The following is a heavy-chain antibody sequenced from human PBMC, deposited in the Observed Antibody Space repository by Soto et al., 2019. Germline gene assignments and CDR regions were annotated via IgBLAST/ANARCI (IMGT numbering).Heavy chain of an antibody. V-gene: IGHV3-21*01. CDR2: ISSSSSYI. CDR1: GFTFSSYS. Sequence: GSLRLSCAASGFTFSSYSMNWVRQAPGKGLEWVSSISSSSSYIYYADSVKGRFTISRDNAKNSLYLQMNSLRAEDTAVYYCARDGGRNYDFWSGYRYYYGMDVWGQGTTVTVSS. D-gene: IGHD3-3*01. J-gene: IGHJ6*02. CDR3: ARDGGRNYDFWSGYRYYYGMDV.